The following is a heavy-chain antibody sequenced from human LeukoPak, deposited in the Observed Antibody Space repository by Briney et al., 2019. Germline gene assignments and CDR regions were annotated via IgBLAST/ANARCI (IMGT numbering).Heavy chain of an antibody. Sequence: GSLRLSCAASGFTFNSYNMNWVRQAPGKGLEWVSYISSSSSTIYYADSVKGRFTISRDSAKTSLFLQMNGLRDEDTAVYYCARAYSSSSGRDAFDSWGLGTLVTVSS. J-gene: IGHJ3*02. CDR2: ISSSSSTI. CDR1: GFTFNSYN. D-gene: IGHD6-6*01. V-gene: IGHV3-48*02. CDR3: ARAYSSSSGRDAFDS.